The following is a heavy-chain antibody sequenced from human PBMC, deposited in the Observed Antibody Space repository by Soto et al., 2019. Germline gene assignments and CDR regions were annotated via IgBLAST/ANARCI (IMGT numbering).Heavy chain of an antibody. CDR3: ARDLGIVGATSGAFDI. Sequence: QVQLVESGGGVVQPGRSLRLSCAASGFTFSSYGMHWVRQAPGKGLEWVAVIWYDGSNKYYADSVKGRFTISRDNSKNTLYLQMNSLRAEDTAVYYCARDLGIVGATSGAFDIWGQGTMVTVSS. CDR2: IWYDGSNK. V-gene: IGHV3-33*01. CDR1: GFTFSSYG. J-gene: IGHJ3*02. D-gene: IGHD1-26*01.